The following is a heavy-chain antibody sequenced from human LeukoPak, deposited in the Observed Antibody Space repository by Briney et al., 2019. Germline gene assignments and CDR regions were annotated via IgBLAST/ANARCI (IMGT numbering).Heavy chain of an antibody. Sequence: SETLSLTCTVSGYSISSGYYWGWIRQPPGKGLEWIATIYYSGSTIYTPSLKSRLAISRDTSSDQFSLRLTSVTAADTAVYYCARAPIVVVSTPSFDTWGQGILVTVSS. CDR1: GYSISSGYY. J-gene: IGHJ4*02. CDR3: ARAPIVVVSTPSFDT. V-gene: IGHV4-38-2*02. D-gene: IGHD3-22*01. CDR2: IYYSGST.